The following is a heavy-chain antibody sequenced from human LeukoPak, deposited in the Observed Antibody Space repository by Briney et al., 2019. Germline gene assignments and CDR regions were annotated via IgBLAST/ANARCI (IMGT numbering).Heavy chain of an antibody. Sequence: ASVTVSCKASGGTFSSYAISWVRQAPGQGLEWIGRILPIFGTANYAQKFQGRVTITTDESTSTAYMELSSLRSEDTAVYYCARAGKGSSGYYFSYNWFDPWGQGTLVTVSS. CDR2: ILPIFGTA. CDR1: GGTFSSYA. CDR3: ARAGKGSSGYYFSYNWFDP. V-gene: IGHV1-69*05. D-gene: IGHD3-22*01. J-gene: IGHJ5*02.